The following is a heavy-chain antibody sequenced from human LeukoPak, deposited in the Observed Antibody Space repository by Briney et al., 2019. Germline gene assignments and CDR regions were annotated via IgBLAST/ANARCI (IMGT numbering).Heavy chain of an antibody. J-gene: IGHJ6*04. CDR1: GFTFSSYG. CDR3: AELGITMIGGV. Sequence: GGSLRLSCAASGFTFSSYGMHWVRQAPGKGLEWVAFIRYVGGETFYAGSVKGRFTISRDNSKNTLSLQMNSLRAEDTAVYYCAELGITMIGGVWGKGTTVTISS. D-gene: IGHD3-10*02. V-gene: IGHV3-30*02. CDR2: IRYVGGET.